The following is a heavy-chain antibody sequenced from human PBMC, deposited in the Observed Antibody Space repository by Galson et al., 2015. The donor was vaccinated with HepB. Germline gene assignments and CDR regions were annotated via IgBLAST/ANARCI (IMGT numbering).Heavy chain of an antibody. D-gene: IGHD5-18*01. V-gene: IGHV1-18*01. CDR3: ARAPRGYSHYYYFDY. J-gene: IGHJ4*02. CDR1: GYTFTSFG. CDR2: VSACTGDT. Sequence: SVKVSCKASGYTFTSFGFSWVRQAPAQGLEWMGWVSACTGDTNYARSFQGRLTLTTDTSTATAYMDLRGLTSDDTAIYYCARAPRGYSHYYYFDYWGQGTLVTASS.